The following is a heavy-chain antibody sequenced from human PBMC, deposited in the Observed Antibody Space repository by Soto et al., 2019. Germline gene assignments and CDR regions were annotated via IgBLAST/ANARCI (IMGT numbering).Heavy chain of an antibody. Sequence: SETLSLTCAVYGGSFSGYYWSWIRQPPGKGLEWIGEINHSGSTNYNPSLKSRVTISVDTSKNQFSLKLSSVTAADTAVYYCARWSGYSGYAKKFDYWGQGTLVTVSS. CDR1: GGSFSGYY. J-gene: IGHJ4*02. CDR2: INHSGST. D-gene: IGHD5-12*01. V-gene: IGHV4-34*01. CDR3: ARWSGYSGYAKKFDY.